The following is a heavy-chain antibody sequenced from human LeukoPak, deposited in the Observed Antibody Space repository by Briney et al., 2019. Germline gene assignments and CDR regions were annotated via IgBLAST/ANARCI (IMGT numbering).Heavy chain of an antibody. V-gene: IGHV3-30*02. Sequence: GGSLRLSCAASGFTFSSYAMNWVRQAPGKGLEWVAFIRYDGSNKYYADSVKGRFTISRDNSKNTLYLQMNSLKTEDTAVYYCTRINRPTTVYAFDIWGQGTMVTVSS. CDR2: IRYDGSNK. CDR3: TRINRPTTVYAFDI. CDR1: GFTFSSYA. J-gene: IGHJ3*02. D-gene: IGHD4-17*01.